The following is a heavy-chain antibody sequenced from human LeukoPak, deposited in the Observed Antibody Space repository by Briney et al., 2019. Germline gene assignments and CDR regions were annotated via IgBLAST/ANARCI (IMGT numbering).Heavy chain of an antibody. V-gene: IGHV1-24*01. CDR2: FDSEDGET. CDR3: ATGVYGDPYYYYYYYMDV. Sequence: GASVKVSCKVSGYTLTELSMHWVRQAPGKGLEWMGGFDSEDGETIYAQKFQGRVTMTEDTSTDTAYMELSSLRSEDTAVYYCATGVYGDPYYYYYYYMDVWGKGTTVTVSS. D-gene: IGHD4-17*01. CDR1: GYTLTELS. J-gene: IGHJ6*03.